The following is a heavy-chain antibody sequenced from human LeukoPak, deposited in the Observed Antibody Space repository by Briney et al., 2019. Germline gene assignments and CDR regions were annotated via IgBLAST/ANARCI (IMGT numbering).Heavy chain of an antibody. J-gene: IGHJ4*02. V-gene: IGHV4-34*01. D-gene: IGHD4-23*01. CDR3: ARGLASVVKRKGLDFDY. CDR2: INHSGST. CDR1: GGSFSGYY. Sequence: SETLSLTCAVYGGSFSGYYWSWIRQPPGKGLEWIGEINHSGSTNYNPSLKSRVTISVDTSKNQFSLKLSSVTAADTAVYYCARGLASVVKRKGLDFDYWGQGTLVTVSS.